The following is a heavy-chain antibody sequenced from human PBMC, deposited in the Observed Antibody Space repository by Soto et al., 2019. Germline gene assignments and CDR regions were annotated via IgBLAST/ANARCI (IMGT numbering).Heavy chain of an antibody. CDR3: AKGLVATYYYSIVF. J-gene: IGHJ6*02. Sequence: GGYLRLSCAASGFTFSSYAMSWVRQAPGKGLEWVSAISGSGGSTYYADSVKGRFTISRDNSKNTLYLQMNSLRAEDTAVYYCAKGLVATYYYSIVFLGPGTTGTRSS. D-gene: IGHD2-2*01. V-gene: IGHV3-23*01. CDR1: GFTFSSYA. CDR2: ISGSGGST.